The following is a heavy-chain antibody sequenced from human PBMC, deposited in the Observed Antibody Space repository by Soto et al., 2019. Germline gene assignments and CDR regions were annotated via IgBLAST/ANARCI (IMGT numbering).Heavy chain of an antibody. CDR3: ASRGSNPGWYPRFYL. CDR1: GFSLSTGGVA. J-gene: IGHJ5*02. CDR2: IYLNDDK. Sequence: QITLEESGPTLVKPTQTLTLTCTFSGFSLSTGGVAVGWIRQPPVKALEWLALIYLNDDKHYSPSLESRLTIPHDNTKNPVDLTMADMDPVGPAKDYCASRGSNPGWYPRFYLLGQGNPVTGSS. V-gene: IGHV2-5*01. D-gene: IGHD6-19*01.